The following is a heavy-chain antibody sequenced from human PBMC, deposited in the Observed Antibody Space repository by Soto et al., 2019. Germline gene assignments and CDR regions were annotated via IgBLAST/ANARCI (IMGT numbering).Heavy chain of an antibody. CDR2: ISYDGSNK. Sequence: QVQLVESGGGVVQPGRSLRLSCAASGFTFSSYAMHWVRQAPGKGLEWVAVISYDGSNKYYADSVKGRFTISRDNSKNTLYLQMNSLRAEDTAVYYCARDADITDAFDIWGQGTMVTVSS. V-gene: IGHV3-30-3*01. CDR1: GFTFSSYA. CDR3: ARDADITDAFDI. J-gene: IGHJ3*02. D-gene: IGHD3-9*01.